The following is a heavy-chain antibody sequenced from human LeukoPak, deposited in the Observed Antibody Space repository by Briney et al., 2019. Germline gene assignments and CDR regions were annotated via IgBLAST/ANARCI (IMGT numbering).Heavy chain of an antibody. Sequence: ASVKVSCKASGYTFTNYGFSWVRQAPGQGLEWMGWINPYNGNTKYAQKFQGRVTMTTDTSTSTAYMELRSLRSEDTAVYYCATAGAYVGLAFDYWGQGTLVTVSS. J-gene: IGHJ4*02. CDR3: ATAGAYVGLAFDY. CDR1: GYTFTNYG. CDR2: INPYNGNT. V-gene: IGHV1-18*01. D-gene: IGHD6-19*01.